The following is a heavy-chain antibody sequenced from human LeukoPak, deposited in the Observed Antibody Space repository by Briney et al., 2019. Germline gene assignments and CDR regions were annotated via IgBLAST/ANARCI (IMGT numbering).Heavy chain of an antibody. CDR1: GYTFTSYY. V-gene: IGHV1-46*01. CDR3: ARPVTNDAFDI. Sequence: ASVKVSCKASGYTFTSYYMHWVRQAPGQGLEWMGIIDPSGGSTSYAQKFQGRVTMTRDTSTSTVYMDLSSLRSEDTAVYYCARPVTNDAFDIWGQGTMVTVSS. CDR2: IDPSGGST. J-gene: IGHJ3*02. D-gene: IGHD4-17*01.